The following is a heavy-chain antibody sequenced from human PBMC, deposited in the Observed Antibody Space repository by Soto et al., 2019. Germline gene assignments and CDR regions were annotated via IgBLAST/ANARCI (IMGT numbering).Heavy chain of an antibody. CDR2: IYYSGST. J-gene: IGHJ4*02. Sequence: SETLSLTCTVSGGSISSYYWSWIRQPPGKGLEWIGYIYYSGSTNYNPSLKSRVTISVDTSKNQFSLKLSSVTAADTDVYYCARVSTVADYWGQGNMVTV. V-gene: IGHV4-59*01. CDR1: GGSISSYY. D-gene: IGHD4-17*01. CDR3: ARVSTVADY.